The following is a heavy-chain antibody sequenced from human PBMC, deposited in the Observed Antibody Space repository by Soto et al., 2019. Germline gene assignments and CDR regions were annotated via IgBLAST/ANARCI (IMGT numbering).Heavy chain of an antibody. D-gene: IGHD3-22*01. J-gene: IGHJ4*02. V-gene: IGHV3-48*02. CDR1: DFTVSTYS. CDR3: ARDAQPSSSGYAYFFDY. Sequence: GRSLRLSCAASDFTVSTYSMNWVRQAPGNGLEWVSHINSGYETVYADSVKGRLTISRDNAKHSVYLQMSSLRDEDTAVYYCARDAQPSSSGYAYFFDYWGQGTLVTVSS. CDR2: INSGYETV.